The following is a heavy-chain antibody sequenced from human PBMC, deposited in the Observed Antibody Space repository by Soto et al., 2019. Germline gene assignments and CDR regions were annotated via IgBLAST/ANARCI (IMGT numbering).Heavy chain of an antibody. D-gene: IGHD2-21*02. V-gene: IGHV1-18*01. CDR1: GYTFISYG. J-gene: IGHJ3*02. Sequence: ASVKVSCKVSGYTFISYGISWVRQAPGQGLEWMGWISAYNGNTNYAQKVQGRVTMTTDTATSTAYMELRSLRSDDTAVYYCARIWYCGGDCYSDAFDIWGQGTMVTVSS. CDR3: ARIWYCGGDCYSDAFDI. CDR2: ISAYNGNT.